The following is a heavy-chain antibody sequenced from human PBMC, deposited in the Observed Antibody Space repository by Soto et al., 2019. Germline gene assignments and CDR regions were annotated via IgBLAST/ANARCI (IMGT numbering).Heavy chain of an antibody. V-gene: IGHV1-69*08. Sequence: QVQLVQSGAEVKKPGSSVKVSCKASGGTFSSYTISWVRQAPGQGLEWMGRIIPILGIANYAQKFQGRVTITADKSTSTAYMELSSLRSEDTAVYYCARDRITMVRGVTLVYYYYYGMDVWGQGTTFTVSS. D-gene: IGHD3-10*01. J-gene: IGHJ6*02. CDR1: GGTFSSYT. CDR3: ARDRITMVRGVTLVYYYYYGMDV. CDR2: IIPILGIA.